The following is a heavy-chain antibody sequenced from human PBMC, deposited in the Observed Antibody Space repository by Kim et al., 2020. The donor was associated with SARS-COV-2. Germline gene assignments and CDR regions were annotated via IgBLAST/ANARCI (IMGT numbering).Heavy chain of an antibody. CDR2: ISGSGGST. CDR3: AKEDCSSTSCYTGYYYYGMDV. V-gene: IGHV3-23*01. CDR1: GFTFSSYA. Sequence: GGSLRLSCAASGFTFSSYAMSWVRQAPGKGLEWVSAISGSGGSTYYADSVKGRFTISRDNSKNTLYLQMNSLRAEDTAVYYCAKEDCSSTSCYTGYYYYGMDVWGQGTTVTVSS. J-gene: IGHJ6*02. D-gene: IGHD2-2*02.